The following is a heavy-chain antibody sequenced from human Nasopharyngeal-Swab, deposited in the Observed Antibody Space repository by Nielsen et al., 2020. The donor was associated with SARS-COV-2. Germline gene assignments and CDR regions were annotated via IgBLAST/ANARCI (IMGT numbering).Heavy chain of an antibody. Sequence: GESLKISCAASGFTFSSYAMSWVRQAPGKGLEWVSAISGSGGSTYYADSVKGRFTVSRDNAKNMLWLQMSSLRDEDTAVYYCARDRDWKFFDSWGQGTLVTVSS. J-gene: IGHJ4*02. D-gene: IGHD1-1*01. CDR2: ISGSGGST. V-gene: IGHV3-23*01. CDR1: GFTFSSYA. CDR3: ARDRDWKFFDS.